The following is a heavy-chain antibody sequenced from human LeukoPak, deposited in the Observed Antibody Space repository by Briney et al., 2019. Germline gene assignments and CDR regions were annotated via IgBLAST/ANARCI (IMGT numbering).Heavy chain of an antibody. V-gene: IGHV4-4*07. CDR3: ARVSSSSRAFDI. CDR1: GGSITSYY. Sequence: SETLSLTCTVSGGSITSYYWSWIRQPAGKGLEWIGRIYTSGSTNYNPSLKSRVTMSVDTSKNQFSLKLSSVTAADTAVYYCARVSSSSRAFDIWGQGTMVTVSS. CDR2: IYTSGST. D-gene: IGHD6-6*01. J-gene: IGHJ3*02.